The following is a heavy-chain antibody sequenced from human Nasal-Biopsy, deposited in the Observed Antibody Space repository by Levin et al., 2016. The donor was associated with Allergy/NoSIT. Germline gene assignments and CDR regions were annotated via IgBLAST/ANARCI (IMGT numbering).Heavy chain of an antibody. Sequence: GGSLRLSCAASGFTFSAAWLTWIRQSPGKGLESVGRIKSKADGEIKDYAAPVKGRFTISRDDSKNTLFLQMTNLGTEDTAVYYCTADVPSMIKQLDYWGQGILVTVSS. CDR2: IKSKADGEIK. CDR1: GFTFSAAW. V-gene: IGHV3-15*01. J-gene: IGHJ4*02. CDR3: TADVPSMIKQLDY. D-gene: IGHD3-16*01.